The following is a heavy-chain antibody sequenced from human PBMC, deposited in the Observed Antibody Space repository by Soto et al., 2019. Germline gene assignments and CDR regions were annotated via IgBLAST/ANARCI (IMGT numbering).Heavy chain of an antibody. J-gene: IGHJ4*02. D-gene: IGHD5-18*01. CDR2: INPNSGDT. CDR1: GYTFTANY. V-gene: IGHV1-2*07. CDR3: ARVDGYSYGLGGHX. Sequence: VSVKVSCNASGYTFTANYMHWVRQAPGQGLEWMGWINPNSGDTNYAHEFQGSVTMTRDTSINTAYMELSRLRSDDTAVYYCARVDGYSYGLGGHXWGQGTLVTVSX.